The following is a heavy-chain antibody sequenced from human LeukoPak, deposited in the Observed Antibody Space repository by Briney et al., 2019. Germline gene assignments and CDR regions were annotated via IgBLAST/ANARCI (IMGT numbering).Heavy chain of an antibody. CDR1: GGSISSSSYY. J-gene: IGHJ3*02. CDR2: IYYSGST. V-gene: IGHV4-39*07. Sequence: SETLSLTCTVSGGSISSSSYYWGWIRQPPGKGLEWIGSIYYSGSTYYNPSLKSRVTISVDTSKNQFSLKLSSVTAADTAVYYCARDGSSWYFGAFDIWGQGTMVTVSS. CDR3: ARDGSSWYFGAFDI. D-gene: IGHD6-13*01.